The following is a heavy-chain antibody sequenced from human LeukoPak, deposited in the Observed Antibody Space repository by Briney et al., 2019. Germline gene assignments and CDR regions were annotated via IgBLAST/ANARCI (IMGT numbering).Heavy chain of an antibody. V-gene: IGHV3-23*01. J-gene: IGHJ4*02. D-gene: IGHD2/OR15-2a*01. CDR1: GFTFSNYG. CDR3: AKDDGNNAKLLLDY. CDR2: ISSSGDST. Sequence: GGSLRLSCAVSGFTFSNYGMSWVRQAPGKGLEWVSVISSSGDSTYYADSVKGRFTISRDNSKNTLYLQMNGLRAEDTAIYYCAKDDGNNAKLLLDYCGQGTQVTVSS.